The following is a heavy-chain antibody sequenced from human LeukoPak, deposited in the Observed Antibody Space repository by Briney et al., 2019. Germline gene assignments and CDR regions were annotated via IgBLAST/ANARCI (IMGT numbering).Heavy chain of an antibody. Sequence: ASVKVSCKASGYTFTSYDINWVRQAPGQGLEWMGIINPSGGSTSYAQKFQGRVTMTRDTSTSTVYMELSSLRSEDTAVYYCARDLRALMDVWGQGTTVTVSS. CDR2: INPSGGST. CDR3: ARDLRALMDV. CDR1: GYTFTSYD. V-gene: IGHV1-46*01. J-gene: IGHJ6*02.